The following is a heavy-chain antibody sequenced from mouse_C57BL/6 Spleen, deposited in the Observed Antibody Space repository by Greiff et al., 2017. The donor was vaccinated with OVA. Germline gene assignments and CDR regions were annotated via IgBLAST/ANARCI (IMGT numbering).Heavy chain of an antibody. Sequence: EVKLMESGGGLVQPKGSLKLSCAASGFSFNTYAMNWVRQAPGKGLEWVARIRSKSNNYATYYADSVKDRFTISRDDSESMLYLQMNNLKTEDTAMYYCVRHLGYGSSYEAMDYWGQGTSVTVSS. D-gene: IGHD1-1*01. V-gene: IGHV10-1*01. CDR3: VRHLGYGSSYEAMDY. CDR2: IRSKSNNYAT. CDR1: GFSFNTYA. J-gene: IGHJ4*01.